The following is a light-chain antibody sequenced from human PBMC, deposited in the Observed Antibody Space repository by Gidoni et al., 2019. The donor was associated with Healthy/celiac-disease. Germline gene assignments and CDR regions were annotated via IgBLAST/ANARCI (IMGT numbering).Light chain of an antibody. CDR2: DAS. V-gene: IGKV3-11*01. CDR1: QSVSSY. Sequence: EIVLTQSPATLSLSPGERATLSCRASQSVSSYLAWYQQKPGQAPRLLIYDASNRATGIPARFSGSGSGTDFTLTISSLEPEDFAVYYCQQRSNWXPFTFXPXTKV. J-gene: IGKJ3*01. CDR3: QQRSNWXPFT.